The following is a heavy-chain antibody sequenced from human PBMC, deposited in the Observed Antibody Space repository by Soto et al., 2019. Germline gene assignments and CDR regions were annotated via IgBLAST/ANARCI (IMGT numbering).Heavy chain of an antibody. CDR1: GFTVSSNY. D-gene: IGHD6-19*01. CDR2: IYSGGST. V-gene: IGHV3-53*01. Sequence: PGGSLRLSCAASGFTVSSNYMSWVRQAPGKGLEWVSVIYSGGSTYYADSVKGRFTISRDNSKNTLYLQMNSLRAEDTAVYYCARDNIAVAGTPDYYYGMDVWGQGNTVTVSS. J-gene: IGHJ6*02. CDR3: ARDNIAVAGTPDYYYGMDV.